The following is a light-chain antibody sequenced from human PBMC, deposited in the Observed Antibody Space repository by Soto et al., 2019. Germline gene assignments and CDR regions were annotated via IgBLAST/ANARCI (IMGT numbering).Light chain of an antibody. J-gene: IGLJ1*01. V-gene: IGLV2-11*01. CDR1: SSVVGGYNY. CDR3: CSFAGNYIYV. Sequence: QSVVTLPRSVSGAPVQSVCIWRTGTSSVVGGYNYVSWYLQHPGKAAKVMIYDGSERPSGVPERFSGSKSGNRASLSSSGLQSEDEADYYCCSFAGNYIYVFGTGTKVTVL. CDR2: DGS.